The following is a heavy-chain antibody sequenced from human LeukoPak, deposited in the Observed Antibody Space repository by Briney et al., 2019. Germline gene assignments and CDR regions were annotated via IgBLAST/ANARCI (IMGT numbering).Heavy chain of an antibody. D-gene: IGHD2-21*02. CDR2: IIPIFGTA. J-gene: IGHJ3*02. CDR1: GGTFSSYA. CDR3: ARSTLAYCGGDCYPGAFDI. Sequence: GASVKVSCKASGGTFSSYAISWVRQAPGQGLEWMGGIIPIFGTANYAQKFQGRVTITTGESTSTAYMELSSLRSEDTAVYYCARSTLAYCGGDCYPGAFDIWGQGTMVTVSS. V-gene: IGHV1-69*05.